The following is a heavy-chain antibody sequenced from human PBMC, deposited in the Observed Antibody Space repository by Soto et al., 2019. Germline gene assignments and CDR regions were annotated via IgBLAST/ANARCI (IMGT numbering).Heavy chain of an antibody. CDR1: GGSISSGGYY. V-gene: IGHV4-31*03. CDR2: IYYSGST. J-gene: IGHJ6*02. CDR3: ARARLEYDFWSGYYPYGMDV. Sequence: PSETLSLTCTVSGGSISSGGYYWSWIRQHPGKGLEWIGYIYYSGSTYYNPSLKSRVTISVDTSKNQFSLKLSSVTAADTAVYYCARARLEYDFWSGYYPYGMDVWGQGTTVTVSS. D-gene: IGHD3-3*01.